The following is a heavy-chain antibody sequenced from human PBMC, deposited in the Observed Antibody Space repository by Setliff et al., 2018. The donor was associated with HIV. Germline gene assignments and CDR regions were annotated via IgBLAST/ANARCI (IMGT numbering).Heavy chain of an antibody. CDR2: IYYSGTT. Sequence: SETLSLTCTVSGGSISSSSYYWGWIRQPPGKGLEWIGSIYYSGTTYYNPSLKSRITISGDTSKNQFALEVNSVTAADTAVYYCASPKERYYYGSGTNVREYYGMDVWGQGTTVTVSS. V-gene: IGHV4-39*06. J-gene: IGHJ6*02. CDR1: GGSISSSSYY. CDR3: ASPKERYYYGSGTNVREYYGMDV. D-gene: IGHD3-10*01.